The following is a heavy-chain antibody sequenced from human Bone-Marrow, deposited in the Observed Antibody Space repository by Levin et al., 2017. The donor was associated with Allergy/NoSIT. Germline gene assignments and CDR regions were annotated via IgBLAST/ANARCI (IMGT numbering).Heavy chain of an antibody. CDR2: ISGSGGGT. Sequence: GESLKISCAASGFTFSSYAMSWVRQAPGKGLEWVSTISGSGGGTYYADSVKGRFTISRDNSKNTLYLQMNSLRAEDTAVYYCARYTQTGDEGYWGQGTLVTVSS. J-gene: IGHJ4*02. V-gene: IGHV3-23*01. CDR3: ARYTQTGDEGY. D-gene: IGHD7-27*01. CDR1: GFTFSSYA.